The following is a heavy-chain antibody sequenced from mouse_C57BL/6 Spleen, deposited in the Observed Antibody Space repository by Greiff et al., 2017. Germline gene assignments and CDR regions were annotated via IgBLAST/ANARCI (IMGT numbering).Heavy chain of an antibody. D-gene: IGHD1-1*01. Sequence: VQLQQPGTELVKPGASVKLSCKASGYNFNSYWMHWVKQRPGQGLEWIGNINPSNGGTNYNEKFKSKATLTVDKSSSTAYLQLSSLTSEDSAVYCCARSRLGYGSGYDYWGQGTTLTVSS. CDR3: ARSRLGYGSGYDY. CDR1: GYNFNSYW. J-gene: IGHJ2*01. CDR2: INPSNGGT. V-gene: IGHV1-53*01.